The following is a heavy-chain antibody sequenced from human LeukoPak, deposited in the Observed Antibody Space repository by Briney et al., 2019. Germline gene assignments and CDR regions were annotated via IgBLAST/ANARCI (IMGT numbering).Heavy chain of an antibody. J-gene: IGHJ4*02. CDR1: GYTFANYD. V-gene: IGHV1-8*03. Sequence: ASVKVSCKASGYTFANYDINWVRQATGQGLEWMGWMNPNSGNTGYAQKFQGRVTITRNTSISTANMELSSLRSEDTAVYYCARGRSSSRSGGFDHWGQGTLVTVSS. CDR2: MNPNSGNT. D-gene: IGHD6-13*01. CDR3: ARGRSSSRSGGFDH.